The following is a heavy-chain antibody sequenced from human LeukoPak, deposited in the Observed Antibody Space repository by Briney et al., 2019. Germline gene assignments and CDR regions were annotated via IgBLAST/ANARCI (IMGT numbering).Heavy chain of an antibody. V-gene: IGHV3-11*01. CDR3: ARYSDSSGPGYYYYYGMDV. CDR1: GFTFSDYY. J-gene: IGHJ6*02. CDR2: ISSSGSTI. D-gene: IGHD6-19*01. Sequence: GGSLRLSCAASGFTFSDYYMSWIRQAPGKGLEWVSYISSSGSTIYYADSVKGRFTISGDNAKNSLYLQMNSLRAEDTAVYYCARYSDSSGPGYYYYYGMDVWGQGTTVTVSS.